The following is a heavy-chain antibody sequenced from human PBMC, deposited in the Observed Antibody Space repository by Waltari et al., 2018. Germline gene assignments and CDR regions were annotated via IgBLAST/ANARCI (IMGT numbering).Heavy chain of an antibody. V-gene: IGHV4-34*01. CDR1: GGSSGGFY. D-gene: IGHD5-12*01. CDR3: ARAPGYKGYFDY. Sequence: QVQLQGWGAGLLKPPEPRSLTCAVPGGSSGGFYWSWIRQSPGKGREWIGDVNHGGDTNYNPSLETRVTISEDTSKKQFSLKMRSVTAADTAVYYCARAPGYKGYFDYWGQGILVTVSS. CDR2: VNHGGDT. J-gene: IGHJ4*02.